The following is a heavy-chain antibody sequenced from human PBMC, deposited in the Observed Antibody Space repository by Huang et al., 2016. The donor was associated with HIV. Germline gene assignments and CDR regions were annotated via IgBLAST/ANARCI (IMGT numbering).Heavy chain of an antibody. Sequence: QVQLVQSGAEVKKPGASVKVSCKVSGYTIPELSIHWVRQAPGKGLEWMGGLAPEQGETNYAQHFQGRVTMNEDTSTDTGYMELNSLRSEDTAVYYCATGFDTYYDIWGQGTMVIASS. CDR2: LAPEQGET. CDR3: ATGFDTYYDI. J-gene: IGHJ3*02. CDR1: GYTIPELS. V-gene: IGHV1-24*01. D-gene: IGHD2-21*01.